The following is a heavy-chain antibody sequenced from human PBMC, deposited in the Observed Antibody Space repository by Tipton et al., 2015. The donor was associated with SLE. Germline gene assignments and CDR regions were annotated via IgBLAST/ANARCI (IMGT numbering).Heavy chain of an antibody. CDR3: ARVVVGHYFGY. J-gene: IGHJ4*02. CDR1: GFTFSDHY. Sequence: SLRLSCAASGFTFSDHYMDWVRQAPGKGLEWVGRTRNKANSYTTEYAASVKGRFTISRDGSKNSLYLQMNSLKTEDTAVYYCARVVVGHYFGYWGQGTLVTVSS. D-gene: IGHD1-26*01. CDR2: TRNKANSYTT. V-gene: IGHV3-72*01.